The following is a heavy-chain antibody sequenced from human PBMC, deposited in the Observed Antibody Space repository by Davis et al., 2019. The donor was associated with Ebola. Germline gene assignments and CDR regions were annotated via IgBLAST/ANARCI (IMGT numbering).Heavy chain of an antibody. D-gene: IGHD1-26*01. CDR2: IWYDGSNK. J-gene: IGHJ4*02. V-gene: IGHV3-30*19. CDR1: GFTFSSYG. Sequence: GGSLRLSCAASGFTFSSYGMHWVRQAPGKGLEWVAVIWYDGSNKYYADSVKGRFTISRDNSKNTLYLQMNSLRAEDTAVYYCARGVGATTGVDYWGQGTLVTVSS. CDR3: ARGVGATTGVDY.